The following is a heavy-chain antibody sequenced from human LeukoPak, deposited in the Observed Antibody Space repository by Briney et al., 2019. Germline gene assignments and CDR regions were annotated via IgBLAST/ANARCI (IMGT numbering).Heavy chain of an antibody. J-gene: IGHJ4*02. CDR2: INHSGST. V-gene: IGHV4-34*01. CDR3: ETLPGATADY. D-gene: IGHD1-26*01. CDR1: GGSFSGYY. Sequence: SETLSLTCAVYGGSFSGYYWSWIRQPPGKGLEWIGEINHSGSTNYNPSLKSRVTISVDTSKNQFSLKLSSVTAADTAVYYCETLPGATADYWGQGTLVTVSS.